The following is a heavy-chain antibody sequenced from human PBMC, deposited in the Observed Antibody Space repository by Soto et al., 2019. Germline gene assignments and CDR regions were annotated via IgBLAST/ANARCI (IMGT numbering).Heavy chain of an antibody. CDR2: IYWSGDE. V-gene: IGHV2-5*01. Sequence: SGPTLVNPTQTLTLTCSFSGFSLITSLVGVGLILQSPGKALDWLALIYWSGDEHYRPSLKSRLSIIKDPSKNHGVLIMTDMDPVDTATYYCARGLETLPVFAFDIWGQGPMVTVSS. J-gene: IGHJ3*02. CDR3: ARGLETLPVFAFDI. CDR1: GFSLITSLVG.